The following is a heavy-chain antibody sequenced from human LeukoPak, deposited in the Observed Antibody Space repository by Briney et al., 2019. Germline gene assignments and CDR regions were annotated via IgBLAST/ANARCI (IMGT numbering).Heavy chain of an antibody. J-gene: IGHJ4*02. CDR1: GFTFISSW. Sequence: GGSLRLSCAASGFTFISSWMTWVRQAPGRGLEWVGRIRSAPDGGATDYAAPVKGRFTISRDDSKNTLYLQMSSLRTEDTAVYYCATDLHFGYCTATSCANYWGQGTLVTVSS. V-gene: IGHV3-15*01. CDR3: ATDLHFGYCTATSCANY. D-gene: IGHD2-2*03. CDR2: IRSAPDGGAT.